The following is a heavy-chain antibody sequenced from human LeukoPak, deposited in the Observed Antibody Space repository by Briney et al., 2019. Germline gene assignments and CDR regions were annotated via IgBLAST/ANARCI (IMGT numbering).Heavy chain of an antibody. Sequence: SETLSLTCSVSGGSVSSSSFYWGWLRQPPGRGLEWLGSISYTGSTYYYPSLTRRVTISVDTSKNQFSLRLNSVTAAHTAMYYCARHGWNFHSGTYSTFDLWGQGTLVTVSS. CDR1: GGSVSSSSFY. V-gene: IGHV4-39*01. D-gene: IGHD3-10*01. CDR2: ISYTGST. CDR3: ARHGWNFHSGTYSTFDL. J-gene: IGHJ5*02.